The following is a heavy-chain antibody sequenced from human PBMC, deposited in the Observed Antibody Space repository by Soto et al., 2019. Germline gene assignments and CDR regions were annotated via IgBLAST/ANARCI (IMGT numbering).Heavy chain of an antibody. CDR1: GFTFSSYA. V-gene: IGHV3-23*01. Sequence: EVQLLESGGGLVQPGGSLRLSCAASGFTFSSYAMSWVRQAPGKGLEWVSAISGSGGSTYYADSVKGRFTISRDNSKITLYLQMSSVRAEDTAVYYCAKPGLEMATDPDYWGQGTLVTVSS. J-gene: IGHJ4*02. D-gene: IGHD5-12*01. CDR2: ISGSGGST. CDR3: AKPGLEMATDPDY.